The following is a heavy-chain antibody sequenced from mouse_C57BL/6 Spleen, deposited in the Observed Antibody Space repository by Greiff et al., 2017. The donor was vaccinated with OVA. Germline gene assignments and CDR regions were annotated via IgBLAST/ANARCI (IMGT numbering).Heavy chain of an antibody. V-gene: IGHV5-6*01. CDR2: ISSGGSYT. J-gene: IGHJ2*01. Sequence: EVKLMESGGDLVKPGGSLKLSCAASGFTFSSYGMSWVRQTPDKRLEWVATISSGGSYTYYPDSVKGRFTISRDNAKNTLYLQMSSLKSEDTAMYYCAREGGETGPFDYWGQGTTLTVSS. D-gene: IGHD4-1*01. CDR1: GFTFSSYG. CDR3: AREGGETGPFDY.